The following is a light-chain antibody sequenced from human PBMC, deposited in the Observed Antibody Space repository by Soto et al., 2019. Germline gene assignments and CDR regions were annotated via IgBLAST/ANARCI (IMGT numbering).Light chain of an antibody. CDR2: AAS. V-gene: IGKV1-39*01. J-gene: IGKJ2*01. CDR3: QNSYTAPPFT. CDR1: QNIYNY. Sequence: DIQMTQSPSSLSASVGASVTITCRASQNIYNYLNWYQQKPGKAPRLLIYAASTLHSGVPSRLTGSGTGTDFSLAIKGLQPEKFSTYYRQNSYTAPPFTFGQGTRLEI.